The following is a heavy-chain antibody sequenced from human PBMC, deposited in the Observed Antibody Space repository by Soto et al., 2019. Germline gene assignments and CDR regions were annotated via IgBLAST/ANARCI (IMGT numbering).Heavy chain of an antibody. V-gene: IGHV1-69*13. Sequence: GALVKVSCKASGGTFSSYAISWVRQAPGQGLEWMGGIIPIFGTANYAQKFQGRVTITADESTSTAYMELSSLRSEDTAVYYCARGSDDSIYGRYYGMDVWGQGTTVTVSS. CDR1: GGTFSSYA. CDR2: IIPIFGTA. D-gene: IGHD3-10*01. CDR3: ARGSDDSIYGRYYGMDV. J-gene: IGHJ6*02.